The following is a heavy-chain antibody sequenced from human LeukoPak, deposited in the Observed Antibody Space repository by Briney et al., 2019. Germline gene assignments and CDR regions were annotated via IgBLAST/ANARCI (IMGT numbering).Heavy chain of an antibody. CDR2: INHSGST. D-gene: IGHD3-3*01. CDR1: GGSFSGYY. V-gene: IGHV4-34*01. CDR3: ARGGRITIFGVAADNWFDP. Sequence: SETLSLTCAVYGGSFSGYYWSWIRQPPGKGLEWIGEINHSGSTNYNPSLKSRVTISVDTSKNQFSLKLSSVTASDTAVYYCARGGRITIFGVAADNWFDPWGQGTLVTVSS. J-gene: IGHJ5*02.